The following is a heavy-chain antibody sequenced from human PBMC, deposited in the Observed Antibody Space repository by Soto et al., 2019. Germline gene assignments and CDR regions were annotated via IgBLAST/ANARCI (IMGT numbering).Heavy chain of an antibody. V-gene: IGHV1-3*01. CDR1: GYTFTSYA. J-gene: IGHJ3*02. D-gene: IGHD1-26*01. CDR2: INAGNGNT. Sequence: ASVKVSCKASGYTFTSYAMHWVRQAPGQRLEWMGWINAGNGNTKYSQKFQGRVTITRDTSASTAYMELSSLRSEDTAVYYCARDRVSGSYWPDDFDIWGQGTMVTVSS. CDR3: ARDRVSGSYWPDDFDI.